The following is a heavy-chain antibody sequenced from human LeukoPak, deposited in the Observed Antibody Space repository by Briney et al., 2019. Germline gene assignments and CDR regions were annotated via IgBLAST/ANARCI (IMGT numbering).Heavy chain of an antibody. CDR1: GFTFSSYG. V-gene: IGHV3-30*18. J-gene: IGHJ4*02. D-gene: IGHD3-10*01. Sequence: AGTLRLSGAAYGFTFSSYGMHRVRQAPGNELEWLTAISYERSNKNYKDYVKLRITNSRANSKNTLYLQMTSLRAEDTAVYYCAKDWPVYGSGSYPDYWGQGTVVSVCS. CDR2: ISYERSNK. CDR3: AKDWPVYGSGSYPDY.